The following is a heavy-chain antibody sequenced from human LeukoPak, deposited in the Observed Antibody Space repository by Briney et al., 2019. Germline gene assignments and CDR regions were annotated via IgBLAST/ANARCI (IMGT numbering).Heavy chain of an antibody. D-gene: IGHD3-16*01. Sequence: ASVKVSCKASGYTFTDYNIHWVRQAPGQGLEWMGWTDPKRGATKYAQKFEGRVTMTRDTSITTVYMELSSLRLDDTAMYSCARVGLTRGEAFDIWGQGTMVTVSS. CDR1: GYTFTDYN. J-gene: IGHJ3*02. V-gene: IGHV1-2*02. CDR3: ARVGLTRGEAFDI. CDR2: TDPKRGAT.